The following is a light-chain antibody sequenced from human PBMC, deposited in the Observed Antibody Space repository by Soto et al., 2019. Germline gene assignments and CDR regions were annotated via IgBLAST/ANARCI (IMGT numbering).Light chain of an antibody. CDR2: GAS. CDR3: QQYNYWPPIT. J-gene: IGKJ5*01. Sequence: EIVMTQSPATLSLFPWEIATLSCRASQSVSSNLAWYQQKPGQAPRLLIYGASTRATGIPARFSGSGSGTEFTLTISSLQSEDFAVYYCQQYNYWPPITFGQGTRLEIK. CDR1: QSVSSN. V-gene: IGKV3-15*01.